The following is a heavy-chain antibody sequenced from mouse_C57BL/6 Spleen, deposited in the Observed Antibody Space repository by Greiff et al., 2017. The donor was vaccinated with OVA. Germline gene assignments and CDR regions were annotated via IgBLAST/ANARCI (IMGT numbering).Heavy chain of an antibody. D-gene: IGHD2-4*01. J-gene: IGHJ4*01. Sequence: QVQLQQPGAELVKPGASVKMSCKASGYTFTSYWITWVKQRPGQGLEWIGDIYPGSGSTNYNEKFKSKATLTVDTSFSTAYMQLSSLTSEDSAVYYCARDHYDLYAMDYWGQGTSVTVSS. V-gene: IGHV1-55*01. CDR2: IYPGSGST. CDR1: GYTFTSYW. CDR3: ARDHYDLYAMDY.